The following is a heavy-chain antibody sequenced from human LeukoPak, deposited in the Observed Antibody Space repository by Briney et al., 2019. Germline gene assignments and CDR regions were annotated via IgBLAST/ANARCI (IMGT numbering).Heavy chain of an antibody. V-gene: IGHV1-2*06. Sequence: ASVKVSCKXSGYTFTGNYMHWVRQAPGQGLEWMGRINLNRGGTNYAQKFQGRVTMTRDTSISTAYMELSRLRSDDTAVYYCARGGSYCSSTSCWGLSWFDPWGQGTLVTVSS. CDR2: INLNRGGT. CDR3: ARGGSYCSSTSCWGLSWFDP. J-gene: IGHJ5*02. D-gene: IGHD2-2*01. CDR1: GYTFTGNY.